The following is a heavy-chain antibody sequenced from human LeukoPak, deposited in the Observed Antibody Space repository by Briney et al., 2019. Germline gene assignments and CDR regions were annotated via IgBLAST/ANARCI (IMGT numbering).Heavy chain of an antibody. J-gene: IGHJ3*02. D-gene: IGHD3-10*01. CDR1: GGSISSYY. V-gene: IGHV4-39*01. CDR2: IYYSGST. CDR3: ARQPDYYGSGTYYNNAFDI. Sequence: PSETLSLTCTVSGGSISSYYWGWIRQPPGKGLEWIGSIYYSGSTYHNPSLKSRVTISVDTSKNQFSVKLSSVTAADTAVYYCARQPDYYGSGTYYNNAFDIWGQGTMVTVSS.